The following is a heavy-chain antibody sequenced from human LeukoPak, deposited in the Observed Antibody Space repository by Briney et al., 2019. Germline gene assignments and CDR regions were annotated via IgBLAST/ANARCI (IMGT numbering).Heavy chain of an antibody. D-gene: IGHD2-15*01. CDR1: GGSISSSSYY. CDR2: IYYSGST. V-gene: IGHV4-39*07. CDR3: ARVVVAATPLDWFDP. J-gene: IGHJ5*02. Sequence: PSETLSLTCTVSGGSISSSSYYWGWIRQPPGKGLEWIGSIYYSGSTYYNPSLKSRVTISVDTSKNQFSLKLSSVTAADTAVYYCARVVVAATPLDWFDPWGQGTLVTVSS.